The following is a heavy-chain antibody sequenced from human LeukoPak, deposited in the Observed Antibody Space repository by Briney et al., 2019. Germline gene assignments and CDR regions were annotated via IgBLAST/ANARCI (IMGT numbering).Heavy chain of an antibody. CDR2: ISGSGGST. J-gene: IGHJ3*02. CDR3: AKVFSFWFEGGAFDI. CDR1: GFTFSSYA. D-gene: IGHD3-10*01. Sequence: GSLRLSCAASGFTFSSYAMIWVRQAPGKGLEWVSAISGSGGSTYYADSVKGRFTISRDNSKNTLYLQMNSLRAEDTAVYYCAKVFSFWFEGGAFDIWGQGTMVTVSS. V-gene: IGHV3-23*01.